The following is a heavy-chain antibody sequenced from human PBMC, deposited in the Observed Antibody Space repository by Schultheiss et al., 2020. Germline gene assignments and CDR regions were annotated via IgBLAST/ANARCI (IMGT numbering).Heavy chain of an antibody. CDR2: INHSGST. J-gene: IGHJ4*02. Sequence: SETLSLTCAVYGGSFSGYYWSWIRQPPGKGLEWIGEINHSGSTNYNPSLKSRVTISVDTSKNQFSLKLSSVTAADTAVYYCARRPYCSSTSCYRGGFDYWGQGTLFTFPS. V-gene: IGHV4-34*01. CDR3: ARRPYCSSTSCYRGGFDY. D-gene: IGHD2-2*01. CDR1: GGSFSGYY.